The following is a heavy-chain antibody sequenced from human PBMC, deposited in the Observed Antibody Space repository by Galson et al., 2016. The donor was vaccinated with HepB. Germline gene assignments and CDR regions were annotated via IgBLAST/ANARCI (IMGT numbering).Heavy chain of an antibody. D-gene: IGHD5-18*01. CDR1: GFTVSSNH. Sequence: SLRLSCAASGFTVSSNHMSWVRQAPGKGLEWVSVFYGGGTINYAGSVKGRFTVSRENSENTLFLQMNSLRADDTAVYYCARLRPEYNYAYDYWGQGTLVTVSS. CDR2: FYGGGTI. J-gene: IGHJ4*02. CDR3: ARLRPEYNYAYDY. V-gene: IGHV3-53*01.